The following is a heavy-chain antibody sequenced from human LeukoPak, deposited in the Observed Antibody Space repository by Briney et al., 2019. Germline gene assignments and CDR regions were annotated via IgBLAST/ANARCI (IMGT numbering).Heavy chain of an antibody. J-gene: IGHJ5*02. D-gene: IGHD3-10*01. V-gene: IGHV4-31*03. CDR2: IYYSGST. CDR1: GGSISSGDYF. CDR3: ARVPYYYGSGSGWFDP. Sequence: SETLSLTCTVSGGSISSGDYFWSWIRQHPGKGPELIGYIYYSGSTYYNPALKSRVTLSVDTSKNQFSLKLFSVTAADTAVYYCARVPYYYGSGSGWFDPWGQGTLVTVSS.